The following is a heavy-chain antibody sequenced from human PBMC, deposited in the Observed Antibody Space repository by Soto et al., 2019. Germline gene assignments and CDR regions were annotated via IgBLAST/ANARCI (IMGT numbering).Heavy chain of an antibody. Sequence: ASVKVSCKASGYIFTGYAIHWVRQAPGQRHEWMGWINGGNGDTKYSQKFQGRVTITRDTSASTAYMELTSLGSEDTAVYHCARGYCSSTSCQYYFDFWGQGTLVT. CDR1: GYIFTGYA. CDR3: ARGYCSSTSCQYYFDF. D-gene: IGHD2-2*01. CDR2: INGGNGDT. V-gene: IGHV1-3*01. J-gene: IGHJ4*02.